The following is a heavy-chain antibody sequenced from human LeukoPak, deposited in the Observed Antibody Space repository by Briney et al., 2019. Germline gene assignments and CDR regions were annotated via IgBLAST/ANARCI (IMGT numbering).Heavy chain of an antibody. CDR1: GDSVSSNSAA. CDR3: ARVRGSMVATYYYYYGMDV. J-gene: IGHJ6*02. Sequence: SQTLSLTCAISGDSVSSNSAAWNWIRQSPSRGLEWLGRTYYRSKWYNDYAVSVKSRITINPDTSKNQFSLQLNSVTPEDTAVYYCARVRGSMVATYYYYYGMDVWGQGTTVTVSS. CDR2: TYYRSKWYN. D-gene: IGHD5-12*01. V-gene: IGHV6-1*01.